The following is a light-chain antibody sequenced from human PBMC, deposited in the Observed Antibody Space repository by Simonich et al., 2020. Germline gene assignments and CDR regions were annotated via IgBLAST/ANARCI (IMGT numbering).Light chain of an antibody. Sequence: EIVMTQSPATLSVSPGERATLSCRASQSVSSNLAWYQQKPGQAPRLLIYCASNRATGIPARFSGSGSGTEFTLTISSMQSEDFAVYYCQQYNNWPLTFGGGTKVEIK. CDR3: QQYNNWPLT. CDR2: CAS. V-gene: IGKV3-15*01. J-gene: IGKJ4*01. CDR1: QSVSSN.